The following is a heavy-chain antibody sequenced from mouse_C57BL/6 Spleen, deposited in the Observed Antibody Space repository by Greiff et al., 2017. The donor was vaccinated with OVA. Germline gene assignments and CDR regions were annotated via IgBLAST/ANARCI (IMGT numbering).Heavy chain of an antibody. Sequence: EVMLVESVAELVRPGASVKLSCTASGFHIKNTYMHWVKQRPEQGLEWIGRIDPANGNTKYAPKFQGKATITADTSSNTAYLQLSSLTSEDTAIYYCARWIQGYFDVWGTGTTVTVSS. CDR2: IDPANGNT. CDR3: ARWIQGYFDV. CDR1: GFHIKNTY. V-gene: IGHV14-3*01. J-gene: IGHJ1*03.